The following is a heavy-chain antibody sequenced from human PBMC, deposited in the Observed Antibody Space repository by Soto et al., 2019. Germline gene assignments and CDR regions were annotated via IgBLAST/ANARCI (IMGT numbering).Heavy chain of an antibody. CDR1: CGTISSYA. D-gene: IGHD2-15*01. CDR2: IIPIFGTA. Sequence: SVKVSSKASCGTISSYAISWVRQAPGQGLEWMGGIIPIFGTANYAQKFQGRVTITADESTSTAYMELSSLRSEDTAVYYCATTPSCSGGSCYFHWGQGTLVTVSS. V-gene: IGHV1-69*13. CDR3: ATTPSCSGGSCYFH. J-gene: IGHJ4*02.